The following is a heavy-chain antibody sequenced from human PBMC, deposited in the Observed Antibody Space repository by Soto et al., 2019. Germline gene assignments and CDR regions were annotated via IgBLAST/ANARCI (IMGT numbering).Heavy chain of an antibody. V-gene: IGHV4-30-2*01. CDR3: ARGSNPPLDYGSSAYYNYYYSMDV. Sequence: PSETLSLTCAVSGASMRSGGYSWNWIRQPPGRGPEWIGCVYAAGTTYSNPSLKSRVTISVDRSKNQFALKLSSVTAADTAVYYCARGSNPPLDYGSSAYYNYYYSMDVWGQGTTVTVSS. D-gene: IGHD3-22*01. J-gene: IGHJ6*02. CDR2: VYAAGTT. CDR1: GASMRSGGYS.